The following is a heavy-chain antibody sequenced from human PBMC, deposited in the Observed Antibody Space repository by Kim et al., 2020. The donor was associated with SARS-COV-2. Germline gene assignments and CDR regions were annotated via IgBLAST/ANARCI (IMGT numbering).Heavy chain of an antibody. CDR1: GGSISSSSYY. J-gene: IGHJ4*02. CDR3: ARLFRTVTIGSSSY. D-gene: IGHD4-17*01. CDR2: IYYSGST. Sequence: SETLSLTCTVSGGSISSSSYYWGWIRQPPGKGLEWIGSIYYSGSTYYNPSLKSRVTISVDTSKNQFSLKLSSVTAADTAVYYCARLFRTVTIGSSSYWGQGTLVTVSS. V-gene: IGHV4-39*01.